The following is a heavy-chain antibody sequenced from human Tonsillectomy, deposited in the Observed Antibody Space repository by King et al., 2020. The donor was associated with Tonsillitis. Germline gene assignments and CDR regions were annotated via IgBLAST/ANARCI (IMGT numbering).Heavy chain of an antibody. V-gene: IGHV1-69*01. CDR3: GGCLGVGGDFYYYMDV. Sequence: QLVQSGAEVKKPGSSVKVSCKASGGTFSSSSISWVRQAPGQGLEWMGGIIPIFGSPHYAQKFQGRVTISADESMSTAYMELSSLRSEDTAVYYCGGCLGVGGDFYYYMDVWGKGTTVTVSS. D-gene: IGHD3-16*01. CDR2: IIPIFGSP. CDR1: GGTFSSSS. J-gene: IGHJ6*03.